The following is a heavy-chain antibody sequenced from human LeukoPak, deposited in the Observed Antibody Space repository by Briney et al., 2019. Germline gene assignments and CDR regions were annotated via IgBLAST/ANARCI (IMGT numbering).Heavy chain of an antibody. CDR3: ARASNSPFDS. V-gene: IGHV3-48*03. D-gene: IGHD2-21*01. CDR2: IYTDSTI. CDR1: GFTFSNYE. Sequence: GGSLRLSCAASGFTFSNYELSWVRQAPGKGLEWVSHIYTDSTIYQAGSVKGRFTISRDNARNSLYLQMNSLRAEDTAVYYCARASNSPFDSWGQGTLVTVSS. J-gene: IGHJ4*02.